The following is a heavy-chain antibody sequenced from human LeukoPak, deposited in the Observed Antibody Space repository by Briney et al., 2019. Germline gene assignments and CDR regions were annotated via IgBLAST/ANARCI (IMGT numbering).Heavy chain of an antibody. CDR3: ARDGDTVLTRGYYYYMDV. J-gene: IGHJ6*03. CDR2: INTDTGNP. CDR1: GYTFTSYA. Sequence: GASVKVSCKASGYTFTSYAINWVRQAPGQGLEWMGWINTDTGNPTYAQGFTGRFVFSLDTSVSTAYLQISSLKAEDTAVYYCARDGDTVLTRGYYYYMDVWGKGTTVTVSS. D-gene: IGHD4-23*01. V-gene: IGHV7-4-1*02.